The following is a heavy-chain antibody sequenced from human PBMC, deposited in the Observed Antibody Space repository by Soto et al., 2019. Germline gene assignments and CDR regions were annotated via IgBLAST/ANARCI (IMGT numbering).Heavy chain of an antibody. CDR3: VAELYSGGGCCSFDF. D-gene: IGHD2-21*02. CDR2: IIVASGRT. J-gene: IGHJ3*01. Sequence: SVKVSCKTSGFTFTNSAVQWVRQARGQRLEWIGWIIVASGRTNYAREIQERVTISRDTSTSTAYMELSGLRSEDTAVYYCVAELYSGGGCCSFDFWGQGTMVTVSS. CDR1: GFTFTNSA. V-gene: IGHV1-58*01.